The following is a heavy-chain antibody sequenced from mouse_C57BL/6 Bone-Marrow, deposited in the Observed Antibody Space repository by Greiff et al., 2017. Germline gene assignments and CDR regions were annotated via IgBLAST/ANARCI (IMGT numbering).Heavy chain of an antibody. CDR2: ISNGGGST. V-gene: IGHV5-12*01. CDR3: ARQVETNWDWYIDV. J-gene: IGHJ1*03. CDR1: GFTFSDYY. Sequence: EVKLVESGGGLVQPGGSLKLSCAASGFTFSDYYMYWVRQTPEKRLEWVAYISNGGGSTYYPDTVKGRFTISRDNAKNTLYLQMSRLKSEDTAMYYCARQVETNWDWYIDVWGTETTVTVSS. D-gene: IGHD4-1*01.